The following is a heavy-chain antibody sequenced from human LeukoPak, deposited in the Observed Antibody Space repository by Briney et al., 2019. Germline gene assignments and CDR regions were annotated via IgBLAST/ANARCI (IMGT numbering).Heavy chain of an antibody. CDR1: GFTLSSYW. D-gene: IGHD1-1*01. CDR2: INSDGSST. Sequence: GGSLRLSCAASGFTLSSYWMHWVRQAPGKGLVWVSRINSDGSSTSYADSVKGRFTISRDNAKNTLYLQMTRLRAEVTAVYYGAKDRTGTTGADWFDPWGQGTLVTVSS. V-gene: IGHV3-74*01. CDR3: AKDRTGTTGADWFDP. J-gene: IGHJ5*02.